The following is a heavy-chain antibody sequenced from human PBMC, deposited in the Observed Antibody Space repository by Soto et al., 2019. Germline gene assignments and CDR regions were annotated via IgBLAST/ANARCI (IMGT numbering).Heavy chain of an antibody. Sequence: QVQLVQSGAEVKKPGSSVKVSCKTSGVSFNNNGIGWVRQAPGHGLEWMGGVSPPFRTSNYARKFQGRISITADASTGTVNMELSSLTSDYTDQYYCARVLYYGSGSYSPYGMDVWGQGTTVTVSS. D-gene: IGHD3-10*01. CDR2: VSPPFRTS. CDR1: GVSFNNNG. V-gene: IGHV1-69*01. J-gene: IGHJ6*02. CDR3: ARVLYYGSGSYSPYGMDV.